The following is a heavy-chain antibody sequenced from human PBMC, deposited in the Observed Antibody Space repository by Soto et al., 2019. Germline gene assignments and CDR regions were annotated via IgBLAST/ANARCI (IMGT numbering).Heavy chain of an antibody. D-gene: IGHD1-1*01. Sequence: QVQLVQSGVEVKKPGSSVNVSCKASGGTFSTYTISWVRQAPGQGLEWMGRISPILDITDYARKFQGRITIAADKSTSTAYMELSSLSSEDTAVYYCASDLVGNWRPDSWSQGTLVTVSS. CDR1: GGTFSTYT. CDR2: ISPILDIT. CDR3: ASDLVGNWRPDS. J-gene: IGHJ4*02. V-gene: IGHV1-69*02.